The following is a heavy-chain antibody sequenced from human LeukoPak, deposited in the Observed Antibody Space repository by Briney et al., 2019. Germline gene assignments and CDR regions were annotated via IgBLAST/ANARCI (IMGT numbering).Heavy chain of an antibody. CDR2: IKSKTDGGTR. CDR1: GFTSSNAW. J-gene: IGHJ3*02. CDR3: TTFDYAAFLI. V-gene: IGHV3-15*01. Sequence: NPGGSLTLSCVVSGFTSSNAWMSWVRQAPGKGLEWVGRIKSKTDGGTRDYAAPVKGRFTISRDDSKNTLYLQMNSLKTEDTAVYYCTTFDYAAFLIWGQGTMVTVSS. D-gene: IGHD4/OR15-4a*01.